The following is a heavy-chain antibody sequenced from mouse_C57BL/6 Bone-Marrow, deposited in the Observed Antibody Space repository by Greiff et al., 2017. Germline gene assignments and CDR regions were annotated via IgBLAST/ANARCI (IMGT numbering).Heavy chain of an antibody. Sequence: DVQLVESGGGLVQPKGSLKLSCAASGFSFNTYAMNWVRQAPGKGLEWVARIRSKSNNYATYYADSVKDRFTISRDDSESMLYLQMNNLKTEDTAMYYCVRQTVVASTAAWYFDVWGTGTTVTVSS. CDR1: GFSFNTYA. V-gene: IGHV10-1*01. CDR3: VRQTVVASTAAWYFDV. D-gene: IGHD1-1*01. J-gene: IGHJ1*03. CDR2: IRSKSNNYAT.